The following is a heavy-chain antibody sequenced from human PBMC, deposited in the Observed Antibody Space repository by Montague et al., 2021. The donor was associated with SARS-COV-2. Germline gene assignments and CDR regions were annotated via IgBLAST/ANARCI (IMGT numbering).Heavy chain of an antibody. J-gene: IGHJ6*03. CDR3: ARVFPGYYYYMDV. V-gene: IGHV3-74*01. CDR2: INSDGSST. Sequence: SLSLSWAASGFTFSSYWMHWVRQAPGKGLVWVSRINSDGSSTSYADSVKGRFTISRDNAKNTLYLQMNSLRAEDTAVYYCARVFPGYYYYMDVWGKGTTVTVSS. CDR1: GFTFSSYW. D-gene: IGHD2-21*01.